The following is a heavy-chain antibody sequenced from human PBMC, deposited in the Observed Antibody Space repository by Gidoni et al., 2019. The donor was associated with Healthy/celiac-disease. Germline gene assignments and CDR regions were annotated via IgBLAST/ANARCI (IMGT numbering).Heavy chain of an antibody. CDR2: IYTSGST. V-gene: IGHV4-4*07. CDR1: GGSLSSYY. J-gene: IGHJ4*02. D-gene: IGHD4-17*01. CDR3: ARLLYDYFDY. Sequence: QVQLQESGPGLVTPSETLSLSCTVSGGSLSSYYWIWIRQPAGKELEWIGRIYTSGSTNYNPSLTIRVTMSVDTSKNQFSLKLSSVTAADTAVYYCARLLYDYFDYWGQGTLVTVSS.